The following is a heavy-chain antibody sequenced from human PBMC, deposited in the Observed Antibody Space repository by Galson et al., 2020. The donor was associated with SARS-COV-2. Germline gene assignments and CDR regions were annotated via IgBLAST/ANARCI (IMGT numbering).Heavy chain of an antibody. CDR1: GYTFATYW. J-gene: IGHJ4*02. D-gene: IGHD6-13*01. V-gene: IGHV5-51*01. Sequence: GESLKISCEGSGYTFATYWIAWVRQMPGKGLEWMGMIYGGDSDTRYSPSFQGQVTISADKSINTASLQWSSLKASDTAIYYCARQWGASSWHFGSWGQGTLVTVSS. CDR2: IYGGDSDT. CDR3: ARQWGASSWHFGS.